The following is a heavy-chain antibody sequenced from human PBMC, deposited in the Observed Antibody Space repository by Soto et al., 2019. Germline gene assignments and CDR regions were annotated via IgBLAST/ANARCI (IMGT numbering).Heavy chain of an antibody. Sequence: QVQLVESGGGVVQPGRSLRLSCAASGFTFSSYGMHWVRQAPGKGLEWVAVISYDGSNKYYADSVKGRFTISRDNSKNTLYLQMNSLRAEDTAVYYCAKDEAVRGVEPIDYWGQGTPVTVSS. V-gene: IGHV3-30*18. J-gene: IGHJ4*02. CDR1: GFTFSSYG. CDR3: AKDEAVRGVEPIDY. D-gene: IGHD3-10*01. CDR2: ISYDGSNK.